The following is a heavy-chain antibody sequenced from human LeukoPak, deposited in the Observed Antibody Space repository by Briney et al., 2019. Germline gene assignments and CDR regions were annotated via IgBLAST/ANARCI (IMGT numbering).Heavy chain of an antibody. V-gene: IGHV3-30*02. Sequence: AGGSLRLSWAASGFTFSSYGMHWVRQAPGKGLEWVAFIRYDGSNKYYADSVKGRFTISRDNSKNTLYLQMNSLRAEDTAVYYCARDQRIGGYSYGLTGNFDYWGQGTLVTVSS. CDR2: IRYDGSNK. CDR1: GFTFSSYG. D-gene: IGHD5-18*01. J-gene: IGHJ4*02. CDR3: ARDQRIGGYSYGLTGNFDY.